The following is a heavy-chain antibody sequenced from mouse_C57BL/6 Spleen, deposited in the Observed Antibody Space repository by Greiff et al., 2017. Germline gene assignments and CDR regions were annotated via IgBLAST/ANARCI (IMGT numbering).Heavy chain of an antibody. CDR1: GYSITSGYY. J-gene: IGHJ2*01. V-gene: IGHV3-6*01. CDR3: AIGAIYYGNYADFDY. Sequence: ESGPGLVKPSQSLSLTCSVTGYSITSGYYWNWIRQFPGNKLEWMGYISYDGSNNYNPSLKNRISLTRDPSKNQFFLKLNSVTTEDTATYYCAIGAIYYGNYADFDYWGQGTTLTVSS. D-gene: IGHD2-1*01. CDR2: ISYDGSN.